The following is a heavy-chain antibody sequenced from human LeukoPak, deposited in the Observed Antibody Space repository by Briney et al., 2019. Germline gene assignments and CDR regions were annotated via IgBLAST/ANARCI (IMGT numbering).Heavy chain of an antibody. CDR3: AKGVTRCGGDCYNWFDP. CDR2: ITGSTRTT. J-gene: IGHJ5*02. Sequence: PGGSLRLSCAASGFIFNSYGMTWVRQAPGEGLEWVASITGSTRTTYYADSVKGRFTISSDNSKNTLDLQMNSLRAEDTAVYYCAKGVTRCGGDCYNWFDPWGQGTLVTVSS. D-gene: IGHD2-21*02. CDR1: GFIFNSYG. V-gene: IGHV3-23*01.